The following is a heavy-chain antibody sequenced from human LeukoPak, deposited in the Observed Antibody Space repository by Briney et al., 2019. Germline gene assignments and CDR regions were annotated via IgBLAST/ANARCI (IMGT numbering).Heavy chain of an antibody. CDR1: GGSISSYY. J-gene: IGHJ6*02. D-gene: IGHD3-9*01. CDR3: ATGRGDYDILTGYYTHYGMDV. CDR2: IYTSGST. Sequence: SETLSLTCTVSGGSISSYYWSWIRQPAGKGLEWIGRIYTSGSTNYNPSLKSRVTMSVDTSKNQFSLKLSSVTAADTAVYYCATGRGDYDILTGYYTHYGMDVWGQGTTVTVPS. V-gene: IGHV4-4*07.